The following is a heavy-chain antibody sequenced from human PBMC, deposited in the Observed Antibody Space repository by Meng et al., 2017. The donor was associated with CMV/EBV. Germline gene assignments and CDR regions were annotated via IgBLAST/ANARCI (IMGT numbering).Heavy chain of an antibody. CDR3: AKPHACGYSGYDCPYGMDV. Sequence: GESLKISCAASGFTFSSYSMNWVRQAPGKGLEWVSYISSSSSTIYYADSVKGRFTISRENSKNTLYLQMNSLTAEDTAVYYCAKPHACGYSGYDCPYGMDVWGQGTPVTVSS. CDR2: ISSSSSTI. J-gene: IGHJ6*02. CDR1: GFTFSSYS. D-gene: IGHD5-12*01. V-gene: IGHV3-48*01.